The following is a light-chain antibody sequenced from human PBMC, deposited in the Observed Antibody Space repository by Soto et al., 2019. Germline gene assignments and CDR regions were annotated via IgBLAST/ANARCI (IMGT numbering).Light chain of an antibody. J-gene: IGKJ1*01. CDR1: QSISHW. Sequence: DIQMTQSPATLSASVGDSVTITCRASQSISHWLAWYQQQPGKAPKFLIYDASSLESGVPSRYSGSGSGTEFTLTISSLQPDDFATYYCQQYDSVLGTFXPGTKLYIK. V-gene: IGKV1-5*01. CDR2: DAS. CDR3: QQYDSVLGT.